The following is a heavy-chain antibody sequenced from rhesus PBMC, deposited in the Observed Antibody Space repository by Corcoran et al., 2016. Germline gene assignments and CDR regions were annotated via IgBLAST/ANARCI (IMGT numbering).Heavy chain of an antibody. D-gene: IGHD4-17*01. Sequence: QVQLVQSGAEVKKPGASVKVSCKASGFTFGSYAISWVRQAPGQGLEWMGVSIPFVGVETDAGKYQGRVTVSAETSTSTAYMELSSLRSEDTAVYYCARGVGVTTALYWGQGVLVTVSS. CDR1: GFTFGSYA. CDR3: ARGVGVTTALY. CDR2: SIPFVGVE. V-gene: IGHV1-198*02. J-gene: IGHJ4*01.